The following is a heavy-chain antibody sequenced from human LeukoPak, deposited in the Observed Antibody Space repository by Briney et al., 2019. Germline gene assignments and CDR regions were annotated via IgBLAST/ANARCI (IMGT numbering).Heavy chain of an antibody. D-gene: IGHD6-13*01. CDR2: ISSSSSYT. Sequence: PGGSLRLSCAASGFTFSDYYMSWIRQAPGKGLEWVSYISSSSSYTNYADSVKGRFTISRDNAKNSLYLQMNSLRAEDTAVYYCARETGYSSSWHYYFDYWGQGTLVTVSS. CDR3: ARETGYSSSWHYYFDY. V-gene: IGHV3-11*05. J-gene: IGHJ4*02. CDR1: GFTFSDYY.